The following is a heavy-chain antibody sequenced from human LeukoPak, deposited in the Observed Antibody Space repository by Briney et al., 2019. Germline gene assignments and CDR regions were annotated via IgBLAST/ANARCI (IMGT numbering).Heavy chain of an antibody. V-gene: IGHV3-43*01. J-gene: IGHJ4*02. Sequence: GGSLRLSCAASGFTFDDYTMHWVRQAPGKGLEWVSFITWDGSSTYYVDSVKGRFTISRDNSKNTLYLQMNSLRAEDTAEYYCAKDSNGWYQRGSNYFDYWGQGTLVTVSS. D-gene: IGHD6-19*01. CDR2: ITWDGSST. CDR1: GFTFDDYT. CDR3: AKDSNGWYQRGSNYFDY.